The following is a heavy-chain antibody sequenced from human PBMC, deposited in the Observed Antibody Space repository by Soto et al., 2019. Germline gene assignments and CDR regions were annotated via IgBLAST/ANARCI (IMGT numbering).Heavy chain of an antibody. CDR2: IYHSGST. CDR3: ARLRQWELLWRYFDY. CDR1: GGSISSSNW. Sequence: PPETLSLTCAVSGGSISSSNWWSWLRQPPGKGLEWIGEIYHSGSTNYNPSLKSRVTISVDKSKNQFSLKLSSVTAADTAVYYSARLRQWELLWRYFDYWGQGTLVTVSS. J-gene: IGHJ4*02. D-gene: IGHD1-26*01. V-gene: IGHV4-4*03.